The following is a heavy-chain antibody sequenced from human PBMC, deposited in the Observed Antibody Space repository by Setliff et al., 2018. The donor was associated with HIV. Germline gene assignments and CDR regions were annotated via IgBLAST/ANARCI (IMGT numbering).Heavy chain of an antibody. CDR1: GGSISSSSYY. CDR3: TRGRTDTAMAHDY. Sequence: PSETLSLTCTVSGGSISSSSYYWGWIRQPPGKGLEWIGIIYYTGNTYYNPSLKSRVTISVDTSKNQFSLKLKFVTAADTAIYYCTRGRTDTAMAHDYWGQGTPVTVSS. V-gene: IGHV4-39*07. J-gene: IGHJ4*02. CDR2: IYYTGNT. D-gene: IGHD5-18*01.